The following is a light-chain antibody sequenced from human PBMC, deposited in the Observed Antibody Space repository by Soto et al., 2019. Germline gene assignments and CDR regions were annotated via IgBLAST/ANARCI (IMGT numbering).Light chain of an antibody. CDR3: SSYTISGTYV. J-gene: IGLJ1*01. Sequence: QSVLTQPASVSGSPGQSITISCTGTSSDVGAYNYVSWSQQHPGKAPKLMIYEVSNRPSGVSNRFSGSRSVNTASLTISGLQPEDEADYYCSSYTISGTYVFGTGTKVTVL. CDR1: SSDVGAYNY. V-gene: IGLV2-14*01. CDR2: EVS.